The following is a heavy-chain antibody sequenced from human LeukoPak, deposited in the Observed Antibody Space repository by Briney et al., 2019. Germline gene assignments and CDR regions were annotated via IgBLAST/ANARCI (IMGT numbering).Heavy chain of an antibody. CDR2: IDRSGST. CDR3: VRERDRGETSPYFDY. Sequence: GGSLRLSCAASGFSASSNYMSCVRPAPEEGRGWVSVIDRSGSTNYADYVEGRFTISRDNSKNTLYLQMNSMRAEDTAVYSCVRERDRGETSPYFDYWGQGSLVTVSS. J-gene: IGHJ4*02. CDR1: GFSASSNY. V-gene: IGHV3-66*01. D-gene: IGHD3-16*01.